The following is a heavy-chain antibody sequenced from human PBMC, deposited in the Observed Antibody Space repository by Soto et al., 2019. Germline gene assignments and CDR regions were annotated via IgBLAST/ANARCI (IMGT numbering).Heavy chain of an antibody. J-gene: IGHJ3*02. CDR1: GLTFSISW. V-gene: IGHV3-7*01. CDR3: ATANTPYAFDM. CDR2: INPAGNVQ. Sequence: VQLVESGGGLVQPGEALRPSCTASGLTFSISWMTWVRQAPGEGLEWVSNINPAGNVQHYADSVKERFTISRDNAKNSLFLQMSGLRVEDTAVYYCATANTPYAFDMWGQGTMVTVSS.